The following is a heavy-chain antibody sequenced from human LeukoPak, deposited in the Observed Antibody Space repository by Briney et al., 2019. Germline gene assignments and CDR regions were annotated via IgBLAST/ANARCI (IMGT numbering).Heavy chain of an antibody. V-gene: IGHV4-4*02. Sequence: SGTLSLTCAVAGGSISSSNWWTWVRQPPGKGLEWIGEIYHSGTTNYNSSLKSRVTISLDKSKNQFSLKLSSVTAADTAVYYCARNGGNSDVDNWGQGTLVTVAS. D-gene: IGHD4-23*01. CDR2: IYHSGTT. CDR1: GGSISSSNW. J-gene: IGHJ4*02. CDR3: ARNGGNSDVDN.